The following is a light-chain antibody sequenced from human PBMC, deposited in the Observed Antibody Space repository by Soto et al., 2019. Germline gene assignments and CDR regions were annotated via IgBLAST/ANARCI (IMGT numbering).Light chain of an antibody. Sequence: EIVLTQSPATLSLSPGETATLSCRASQSVSNYLAWYQHKPGQAPRLLIYGASNRATGVSARISGSGSGRDFSLTINSLEPEDSAVYYCLQRTNWPSITFGQGTRLEI. CDR2: GAS. J-gene: IGKJ5*01. CDR3: LQRTNWPSIT. CDR1: QSVSNY. V-gene: IGKV3-11*02.